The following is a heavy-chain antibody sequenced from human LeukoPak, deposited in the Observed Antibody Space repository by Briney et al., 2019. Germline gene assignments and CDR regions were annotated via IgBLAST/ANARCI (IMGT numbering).Heavy chain of an antibody. CDR3: ARWGFSAGGWFDP. CDR2: INHSGST. CDR1: GGSFSGYY. V-gene: IGHV4-34*01. D-gene: IGHD3-16*01. Sequence: SETLSLTCAVYGGSFSGYYWSWIRQPPGKGLEWIGEINHSGSTNYNPSLKSRVTISVDTSKNQFSLKLSSVTAADTAVYYCARWGFSAGGWFDPWGQGTLVTVSS. J-gene: IGHJ5*02.